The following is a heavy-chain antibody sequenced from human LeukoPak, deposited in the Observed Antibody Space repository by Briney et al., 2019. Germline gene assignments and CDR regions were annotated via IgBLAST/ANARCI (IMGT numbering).Heavy chain of an antibody. CDR2: IYHSGST. J-gene: IGHJ5*02. D-gene: IGHD6-13*01. Sequence: SETLSLTCAVSGYSISSGYYWGWIRQPPGKGLEWIGSIYHSGSTYYNPSLKSRVTISVGTSKNQFSLKLSSVTAADTAVYYCARDLTQQLVPRGWFDPWGQGTLVTVSS. CDR1: GYSISSGYY. V-gene: IGHV4-38-2*02. CDR3: ARDLTQQLVPRGWFDP.